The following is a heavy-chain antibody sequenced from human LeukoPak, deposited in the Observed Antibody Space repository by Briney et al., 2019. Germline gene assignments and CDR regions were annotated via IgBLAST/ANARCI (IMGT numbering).Heavy chain of an antibody. CDR3: AKDQPTPILTDAFDI. Sequence: ETLSLTCTVSGGSISSSSYYWGWIRQPPGKGLEWVSAISGSGGSTYYADSVKGRFTISRDNSKNTLYLQMNSLRAEDTAVYYCAKDQPTPILTDAFDIWGQGTMVTVSS. J-gene: IGHJ3*02. CDR2: ISGSGGST. D-gene: IGHD3-9*01. V-gene: IGHV3-23*01. CDR1: GGSISSSSYY.